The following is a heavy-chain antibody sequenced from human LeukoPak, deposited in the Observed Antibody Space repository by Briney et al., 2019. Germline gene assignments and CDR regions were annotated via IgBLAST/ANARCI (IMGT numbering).Heavy chain of an antibody. V-gene: IGHV3-23*01. Sequence: GGSLRLSCAASGFMFTTYAMSWVRQAPGKGLEWVSGVSASGSTYYADSVEGRFTISRDNSKNTLYLQMNSLRAEDTAVYYCARGTYYYGSGSYYVDYWGQGTLVTVSS. CDR1: GFMFTTYA. J-gene: IGHJ4*02. D-gene: IGHD3-10*01. CDR3: ARGTYYYGSGSYYVDY. CDR2: VSASGST.